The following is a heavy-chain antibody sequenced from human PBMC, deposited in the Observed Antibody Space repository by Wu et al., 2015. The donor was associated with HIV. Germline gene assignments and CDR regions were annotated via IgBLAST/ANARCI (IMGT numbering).Heavy chain of an antibody. CDR3: ARVRYYYDSSGYTSFYYFDY. CDR2: IIPIFGTA. CDR1: GGTFSSYA. Sequence: QVQLVQSGAEVKKPGSSVKVSCKASGGTFSSYAISWVRQAPGQGLEWMGGIIPIFGTANYAQKFQGRVTITTDESTSTAYVELSSLRSEDTAVYYCARVRYYYDSSGYTSFYYFDYWGQGTLVTVSS. V-gene: IGHV1-69*05. D-gene: IGHD3-22*01. J-gene: IGHJ4*02.